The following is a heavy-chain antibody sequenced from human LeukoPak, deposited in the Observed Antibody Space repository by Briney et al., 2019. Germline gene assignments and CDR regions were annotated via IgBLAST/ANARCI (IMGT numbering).Heavy chain of an antibody. Sequence: PGGSLRLSCAASGFTFSSYGMHWVRQAPGKGLEWVAFIRYDGSNKYYADSVKGRFTISRDNSKNTLYLQMNSLRAEDTAVYYCARWPDYYDTSKYYYGMDVWGQGTTVTVSS. J-gene: IGHJ6*02. CDR1: GFTFSSYG. D-gene: IGHD3-22*01. CDR3: ARWPDYYDTSKYYYGMDV. CDR2: IRYDGSNK. V-gene: IGHV3-30*02.